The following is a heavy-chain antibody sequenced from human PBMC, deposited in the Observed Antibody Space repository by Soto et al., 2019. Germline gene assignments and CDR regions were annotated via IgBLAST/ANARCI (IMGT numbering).Heavy chain of an antibody. Sequence: QVQLQESGPRMVKPLGALALTCAVSGGPISSSNRWGLVRQPPGKGLEWIGEIYHSGSTNFNPSLKSRVTISVDKSKNQFSLKLSSVTAADTAVYYCARVGHDYGDYVIDYWGQGTLVTVSS. CDR2: IYHSGST. CDR1: GGPISSSNR. V-gene: IGHV4-4*02. J-gene: IGHJ4*02. CDR3: ARVGHDYGDYVIDY. D-gene: IGHD4-17*01.